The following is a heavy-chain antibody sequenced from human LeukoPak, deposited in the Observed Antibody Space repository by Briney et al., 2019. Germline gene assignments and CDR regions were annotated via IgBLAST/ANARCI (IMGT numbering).Heavy chain of an antibody. D-gene: IGHD6-6*01. CDR3: ASKYSSSSEGGGDNWFDP. J-gene: IGHJ5*02. CDR2: INHSGST. V-gene: IGHV4-34*01. Sequence: KPSETLSLTCAVYGGSFSGYYWSWIRQPPGKGLEWIGEINHSGSTNYKPSLKSRVTISVDTSKNQFSLKLSSVTAADTAVYYCASKYSSSSEGGGDNWFDPWGQGTLVTVSS. CDR1: GGSFSGYY.